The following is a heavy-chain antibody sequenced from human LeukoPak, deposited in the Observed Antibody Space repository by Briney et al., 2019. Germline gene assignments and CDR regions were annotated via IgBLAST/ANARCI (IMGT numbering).Heavy chain of an antibody. CDR1: GFTFSSYS. CDR3: ARGPTVTTLMYYFDY. Sequence: TGGSLRLSCAASGFTFSSYSMNWVRQAPGKGLEWVSYISSSSSTIHYADSVKGRFTISRDNAKNSLYLQMNSLRDEDTAVYYCARGPTVTTLMYYFDYWGQGTLVTVSS. J-gene: IGHJ4*02. V-gene: IGHV3-48*02. CDR2: ISSSSSTI. D-gene: IGHD4-11*01.